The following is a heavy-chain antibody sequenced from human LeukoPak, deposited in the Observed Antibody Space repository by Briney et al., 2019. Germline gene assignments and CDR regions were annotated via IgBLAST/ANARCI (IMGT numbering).Heavy chain of an antibody. Sequence: EASVKVSCKASGYTFTRYAISWVRQAPGQGLEWMGWISAYNDYTKYAQNFQGRVTMTTDTSTTTAYMELRSLRSDDTAVYYCARGQPNRLMWFGELLSNINPFNYWGQGTLVTVSA. J-gene: IGHJ4*02. D-gene: IGHD3-10*01. V-gene: IGHV1-18*01. CDR1: GYTFTRYA. CDR2: ISAYNDYT. CDR3: ARGQPNRLMWFGELLSNINPFNY.